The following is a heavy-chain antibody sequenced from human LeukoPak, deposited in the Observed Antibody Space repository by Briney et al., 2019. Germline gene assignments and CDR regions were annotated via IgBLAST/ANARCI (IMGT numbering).Heavy chain of an antibody. J-gene: IGHJ4*02. CDR3: ARDINLAGDY. Sequence: GGSLRLSCAASGFTFSRSVMTWVRQAPGKGMEWVSSISDSGGSTYYADSVKGRFTISRDNSKNTLYLQMNSLRAEDTAVYYCARDINLAGDYWGQGTLVTVSS. CDR2: ISDSGGST. CDR1: GFTFSRSV. V-gene: IGHV3-23*01.